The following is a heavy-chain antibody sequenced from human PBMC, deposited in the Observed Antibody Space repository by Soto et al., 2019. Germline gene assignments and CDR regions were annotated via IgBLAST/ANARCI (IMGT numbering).Heavy chain of an antibody. D-gene: IGHD3-3*01. Sequence: GGSLRLSCAASGFTFSSYSMNWVRQAPGKGLEWVSYISSSSSTIYYADSVKGRFTISRDNAKNSLYLQMNSLRDEDTAVYYCARCITIFGVAARLFDYWGQGTLVTVSS. CDR1: GFTFSSYS. V-gene: IGHV3-48*02. CDR2: ISSSSSTI. J-gene: IGHJ4*02. CDR3: ARCITIFGVAARLFDY.